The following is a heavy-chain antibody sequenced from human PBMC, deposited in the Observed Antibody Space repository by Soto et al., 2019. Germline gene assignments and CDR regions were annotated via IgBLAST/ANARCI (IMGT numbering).Heavy chain of an antibody. CDR2: IIPIFGTA. CDR3: ARGLENYGDYGGYYYYGMDV. D-gene: IGHD4-17*01. CDR1: GGTFSSYA. J-gene: IGHJ6*02. V-gene: IGHV1-69*05. Sequence: GASVKVSCKASGGTFSSYAISWVRQAPGQGLEWMGGIIPIFGTANYAQKLQGRVTMTTDTSTSTAYMELRSLRSDDTAVYYCARGLENYGDYGGYYYYGMDVWGQGTTVTVSS.